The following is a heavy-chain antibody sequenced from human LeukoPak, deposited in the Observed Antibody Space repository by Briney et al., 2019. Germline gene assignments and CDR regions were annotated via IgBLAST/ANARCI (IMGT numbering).Heavy chain of an antibody. Sequence: GGSLRLSCAASGFTFSSYAMHWVRQAPGKGLEWVAVIWYDGSNKYYADSVKGRFTISRDNSKNTLYLQMNSLRAEDTAVYYCARDWGYYGSGSYFDYWGQGTLVTVSS. D-gene: IGHD3-10*01. CDR3: ARDWGYYGSGSYFDY. CDR1: GFTFSSYA. J-gene: IGHJ4*02. CDR2: IWYDGSNK. V-gene: IGHV3-33*08.